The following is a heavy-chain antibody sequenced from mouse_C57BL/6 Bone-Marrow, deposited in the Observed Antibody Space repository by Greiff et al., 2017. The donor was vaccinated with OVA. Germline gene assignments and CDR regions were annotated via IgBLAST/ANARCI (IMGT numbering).Heavy chain of an antibody. J-gene: IGHJ2*01. V-gene: IGHV2-9-1*01. CDR2: IWTGGGT. Sequence: QVQLKESGPGLVAPSQSLSITCTVSGFSLTSYAISWVRQPPGKGLEWLGVIWTGGGTNYNSALKSRLSIRKDNSKSQVFLKMNSLQTEDTARYYCARNTLTGTPVYYFDYWGQGTTLTVSS. CDR3: ARNTLTGTPVYYFDY. CDR1: GFSLTSYA. D-gene: IGHD4-1*01.